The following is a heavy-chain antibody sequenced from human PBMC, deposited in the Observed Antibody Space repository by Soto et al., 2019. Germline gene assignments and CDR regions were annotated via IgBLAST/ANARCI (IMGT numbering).Heavy chain of an antibody. D-gene: IGHD3-16*01. CDR2: IYYSGYT. Sequence: SGTLSLTCTVSGGSISSSSYYWGWIRQPPGKGLEWIGSIYYSGYTYYNPSLKSRVTISVDTSKNQFSLKLSSVTAADTAVYYCARHNGPLYVGYYYDMDVWGQGTTVTVSS. CDR1: GGSISSSSYY. CDR3: ARHNGPLYVGYYYDMDV. V-gene: IGHV4-39*01. J-gene: IGHJ6*02.